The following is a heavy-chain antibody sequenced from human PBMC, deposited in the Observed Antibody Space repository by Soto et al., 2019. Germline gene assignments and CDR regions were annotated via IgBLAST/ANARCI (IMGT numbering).Heavy chain of an antibody. V-gene: IGHV4-61*01. CDR1: GGSISLERFY. Sequence: QVQLQESGPGLVKPSETLSLTCTVSGGSISLERFYWTWIRQPPGKGLEWIGYVSHPGATNYHPSHQSRVDISVDTSKNQFSLKLSPLTAADPAVYFCAREFSSAHINHYDFWVQGTLVSVS. D-gene: IGHD6-6*01. J-gene: IGHJ4*02. CDR2: VSHPGAT. CDR3: AREFSSAHINHYDF.